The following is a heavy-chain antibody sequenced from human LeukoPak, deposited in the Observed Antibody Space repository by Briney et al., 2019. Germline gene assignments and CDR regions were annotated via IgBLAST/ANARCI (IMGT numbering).Heavy chain of an antibody. J-gene: IGHJ4*02. D-gene: IGHD3-22*01. V-gene: IGHV3-49*03. CDR3: TLNYYDSSGYLYYFDY. CDR2: IRSKAYGGTT. CDR1: GFTFGDYA. Sequence: GGSLRLSCTASGFTFGDYAMSWFRQAPGKGLEWVGFIRSKAYGGTTEYAASVKGRFTISRDDSKSIAYLQMNSLKTEDTAVYYCTLNYYDSSGYLYYFDYWGQGTLVTVSS.